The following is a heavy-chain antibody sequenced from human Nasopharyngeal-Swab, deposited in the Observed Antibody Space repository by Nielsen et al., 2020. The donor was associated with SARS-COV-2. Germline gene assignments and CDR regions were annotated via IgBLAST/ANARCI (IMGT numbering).Heavy chain of an antibody. Sequence: WIRQPPGKGLEWVSVIYSGGSTYYADSVKGRFTISRDNSKNTLYLQMNSLRAEDTAVYYCTTRVEYYDFWSGYYRDYYGMDVWGQGTTVTVSS. J-gene: IGHJ6*02. V-gene: IGHV3-53*01. D-gene: IGHD3-3*01. CDR3: TTRVEYYDFWSGYYRDYYGMDV. CDR2: IYSGGST.